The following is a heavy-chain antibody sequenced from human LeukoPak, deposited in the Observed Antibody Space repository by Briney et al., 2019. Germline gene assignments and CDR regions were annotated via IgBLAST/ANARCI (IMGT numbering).Heavy chain of an antibody. V-gene: IGHV3-30*18. D-gene: IGHD3-10*01. J-gene: IGHJ5*02. CDR1: GFTFSRYG. CDR3: AKDLGPTYYGSGSYWDNWFDP. Sequence: GGSLRLSCAASGFTFSRYGMHWVRQAPGKGLEWVAVISYDGSNKYYADSVKGRFTISRDNSKNTLYLQMNSLRAEDTAVYYCAKDLGPTYYGSGSYWDNWFDPWGQGTLVTVSS. CDR2: ISYDGSNK.